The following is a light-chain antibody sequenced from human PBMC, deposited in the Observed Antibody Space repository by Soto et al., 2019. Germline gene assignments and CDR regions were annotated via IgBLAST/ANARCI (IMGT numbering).Light chain of an antibody. CDR2: AAS. CDR1: QGISSY. V-gene: IGKV1-6*01. Sequence: IQLTQSPSFLSASVGDRVTITCRASQGISSYLAWYQQKPGKAPKLLIYAASNLQSGVPSRFRGSGSDTDFTLTISGLQPDDFATYYCLQDSNYPLTFGGGTKVDIK. CDR3: LQDSNYPLT. J-gene: IGKJ4*01.